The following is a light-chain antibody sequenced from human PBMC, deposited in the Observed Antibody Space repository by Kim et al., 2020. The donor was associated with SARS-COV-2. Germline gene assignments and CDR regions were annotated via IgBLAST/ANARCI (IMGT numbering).Light chain of an antibody. V-gene: IGLV3-1*01. Sequence: SYELTQPPSVSVSPGQTASITCSGDKLGDKYAFWYQQKPGQTPVLVIYYDNKRPSGIPERFSGSTSGNTATLTISGTQAMDEADYYCQAWDSSTAVVGGG. CDR3: QAWDSSTAV. CDR2: YDN. J-gene: IGLJ2*01. CDR1: KLGDKY.